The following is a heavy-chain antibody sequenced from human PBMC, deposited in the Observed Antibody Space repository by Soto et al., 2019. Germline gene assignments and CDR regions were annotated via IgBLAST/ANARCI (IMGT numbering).Heavy chain of an antibody. CDR3: VRSGAATPLHRDYYYHYGMDF. Sequence: PSENLSLTCTVSGCSISSGGYYWSWIRQHPGKGLEWIGYIYYSGSTYYNPSLKSRVTISVDTSKNQFSLKLSSVTAADTAVYYCVRSGAATPLHRDYYYHYGMDFWGQGTTVTVSS. V-gene: IGHV4-31*03. CDR2: IYYSGST. CDR1: GCSISSGGYY. D-gene: IGHD2-15*01. J-gene: IGHJ6*02.